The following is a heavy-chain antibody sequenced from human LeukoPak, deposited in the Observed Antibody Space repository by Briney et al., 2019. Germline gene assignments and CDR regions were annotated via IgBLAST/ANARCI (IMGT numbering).Heavy chain of an antibody. V-gene: IGHV1-24*01. Sequence: ASVKVSCKVSGYTLTELSMHWVRQAPGKGLEWMGGFDPEDGETIYAQKFQGRATMTEDTSTDTAYMELSSLRSEDTAVYYCATEEYSNSGGAFDIWGQGTMVTVSS. D-gene: IGHD6-6*01. CDR1: GYTLTELS. CDR3: ATEEYSNSGGAFDI. J-gene: IGHJ3*02. CDR2: FDPEDGET.